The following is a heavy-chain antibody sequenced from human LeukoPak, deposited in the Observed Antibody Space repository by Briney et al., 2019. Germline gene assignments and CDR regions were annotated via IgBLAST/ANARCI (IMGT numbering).Heavy chain of an antibody. CDR2: LIGSSGST. CDR1: GFTSTNYA. J-gene: IGHJ4*02. Sequence: GGSLRLSCAASGFTSTNYAMNCVRQAPGKGLEWVSVLIGSSGSTDYEDSVKGRFTISRDISKNTLFLQMNSLRAEDTAIYYCAKGAYDYIEIAYFDSWGQGALVTVSS. D-gene: IGHD5-12*01. V-gene: IGHV3-23*01. CDR3: AKGAYDYIEIAYFDS.